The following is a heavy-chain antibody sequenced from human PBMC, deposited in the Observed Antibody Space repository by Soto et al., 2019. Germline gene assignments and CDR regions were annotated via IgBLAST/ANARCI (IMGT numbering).Heavy chain of an antibody. CDR1: GFTFSSYA. Sequence: EVQLLESGGGLVQPGGSLRLSCAASGFTFSSYAMSWVRQAPGKGLEWVSVISGSGDSTYYADSVRGRFTISRDNSKNTLYLQINSLRAEDTPVYYCAKDRDGAAAGPTKFYGMDVWGQGTTVTVSS. V-gene: IGHV3-23*01. D-gene: IGHD6-13*01. CDR3: AKDRDGAAAGPTKFYGMDV. J-gene: IGHJ6*02. CDR2: ISGSGDST.